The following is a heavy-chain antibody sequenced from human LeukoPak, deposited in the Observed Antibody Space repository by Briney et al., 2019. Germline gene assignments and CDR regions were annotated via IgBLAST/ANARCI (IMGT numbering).Heavy chain of an antibody. Sequence: SETLSLTCTVSGGSLINYVWNWIRQPAGKGLEWIGRVHSSGTTDYSPSLKNRITMSLDTSNNQFSLELNSVTAADTAVYYCARFHSYYHHTTATNAFDIWGQGTMVTVSS. D-gene: IGHD3-3*02. CDR1: GGSLINYV. CDR3: ARFHSYYHHTTATNAFDI. CDR2: VHSSGTT. J-gene: IGHJ3*02. V-gene: IGHV4-4*07.